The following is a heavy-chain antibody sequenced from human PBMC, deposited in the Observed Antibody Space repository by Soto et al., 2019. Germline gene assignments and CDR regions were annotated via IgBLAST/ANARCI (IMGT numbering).Heavy chain of an antibody. D-gene: IGHD1-20*01. Sequence: SGPTLVNTTETLTLTCTFTGFSLTSPGMCVSWIRQSPGKALEWLALIERDDDDKYYSTSLKTRLTISKDTRKNQVVLTMANMEPADTATYYCARSIRGPRRFNGMDVWGQGTTVTVS. J-gene: IGHJ6*02. CDR1: GFSLTSPGMC. CDR2: IERDDDDK. CDR3: ARSIRGPRRFNGMDV. V-gene: IGHV2-70*13.